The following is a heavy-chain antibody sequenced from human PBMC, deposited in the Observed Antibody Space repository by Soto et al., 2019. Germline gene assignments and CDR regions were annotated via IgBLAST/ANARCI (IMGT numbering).Heavy chain of an antibody. CDR3: ARTDCSSTSCYNYYYYGMDV. Sequence: ASVKVSCKTSGFSFTKYGLHWVRQAPGQRLEWMGWINPGNGDTKYSQKFQGRVTITRDTSATTAYMELSSLRSEDSAVFYCARTDCSSTSCYNYYYYGMDVWGQGTTVTVSS. D-gene: IGHD2-2*01. CDR2: INPGNGDT. CDR1: GFSFTKYG. V-gene: IGHV1-3*01. J-gene: IGHJ6*02.